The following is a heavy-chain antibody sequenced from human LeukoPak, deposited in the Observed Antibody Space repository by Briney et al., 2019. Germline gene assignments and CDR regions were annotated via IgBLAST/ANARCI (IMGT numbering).Heavy chain of an antibody. J-gene: IGHJ4*02. CDR2: ISAYNGNT. D-gene: IGHD2-15*01. CDR3: ARDYGSSYLGYCSGGSCYSGVDFDY. Sequence: ASVKVSCKASGYTFTSYGISWVRQAPGQGLEWMGWISAYNGNTNYAQKLQGRVTMTTDTSTSTAYMELRSLRSDDTAVYYCARDYGSSYLGYCSGGSCYSGVDFDYWGQGTLVTVSS. V-gene: IGHV1-18*01. CDR1: GYTFTSYG.